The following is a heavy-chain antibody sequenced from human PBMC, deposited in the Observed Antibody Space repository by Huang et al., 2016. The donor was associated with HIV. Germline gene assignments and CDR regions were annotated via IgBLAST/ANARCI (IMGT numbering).Heavy chain of an antibody. CDR2: IKQDEMEK. Sequence: VESGGRLVQPGGSIRLSCVGSTFTFGAYWMSGVRQSPGKGLEWVANIKQDEMEKYYVEAVKGRFNISRDNAKKVLFLEMNNVRVEDTATYYCATKTAAMDIWGQGTTVTVS. V-gene: IGHV3-7*01. J-gene: IGHJ6*02. D-gene: IGHD1-7*01. CDR1: TFTFGAYW. CDR3: ATKTAAMDI.